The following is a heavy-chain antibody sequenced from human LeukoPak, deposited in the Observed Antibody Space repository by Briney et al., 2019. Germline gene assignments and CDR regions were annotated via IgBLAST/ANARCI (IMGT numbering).Heavy chain of an antibody. CDR3: ARDQGAYGDYPYYFDY. J-gene: IGHJ4*02. Sequence: ASVKVSCKASGYTLTSYGISWVRQAPGQGLEWMGWISAYNGNTNYAQKLQGRVTMTTDTSTSTAYMELRSLRSDDTAVYYCARDQGAYGDYPYYFDYWGQGTLVTVSS. CDR2: ISAYNGNT. CDR1: GYTLTSYG. V-gene: IGHV1-18*01. D-gene: IGHD4-17*01.